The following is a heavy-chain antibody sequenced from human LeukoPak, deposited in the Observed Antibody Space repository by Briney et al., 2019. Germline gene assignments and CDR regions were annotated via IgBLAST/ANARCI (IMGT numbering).Heavy chain of an antibody. CDR3: ARVGGDYYGSGSYYLGETNWFDP. J-gene: IGHJ5*02. CDR1: GYTFTSYD. V-gene: IGHV1-2*02. D-gene: IGHD3-10*01. Sequence: ASVKVSCKASGYTFTSYDINWVRQAPGQGLEWMGWINPNSGGTNYAQKFQGRVTMTRDTSISTAYMELSRLRSDDTAVYYCARVGGDYYGSGSYYLGETNWFDPWGQGTLVTVSS. CDR2: INPNSGGT.